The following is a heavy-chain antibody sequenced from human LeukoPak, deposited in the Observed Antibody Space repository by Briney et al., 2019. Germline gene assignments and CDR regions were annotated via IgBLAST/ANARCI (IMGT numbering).Heavy chain of an antibody. V-gene: IGHV1-2*02. Sequence: ASVQVSCKASGYTFTGYYMHWVRPAPGQGLEGMGWINPNSGGTNYAQKFQGRVTITRDTSISTAYMELSRLRSDDTAVYYCASSGIAVADVDYWGQGTLVTVSS. CDR1: GYTFTGYY. D-gene: IGHD6-19*01. J-gene: IGHJ4*02. CDR3: ASSGIAVADVDY. CDR2: INPNSGGT.